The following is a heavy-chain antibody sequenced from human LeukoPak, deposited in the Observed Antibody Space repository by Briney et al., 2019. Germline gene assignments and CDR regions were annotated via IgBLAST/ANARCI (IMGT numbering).Heavy chain of an antibody. V-gene: IGHV1-2*02. CDR2: IQPNSGVT. CDR3: AKPAYSSSSWFDP. Sequence: ASVKVSCKASGYTFTDYYMHWVRQAPGQGLEWMGWIQPNSGVTNYAQKFQGRVTMTRDTSISTAYMELSWLRSDDTAVYYCAKPAYSSSSWFDPWGPGTLVTVSS. J-gene: IGHJ5*02. D-gene: IGHD6-6*01. CDR1: GYTFTDYY.